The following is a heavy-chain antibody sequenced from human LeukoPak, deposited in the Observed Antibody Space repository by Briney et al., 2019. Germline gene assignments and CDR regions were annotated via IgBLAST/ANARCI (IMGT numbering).Heavy chain of an antibody. V-gene: IGHV1-2*02. Sequence: EASVKVSCKASGYTFTDYYMHWVRQAPGQGLEWMGWINPNSGGSIFAQKFQGRVTMTRDTSISTAYMELSSLRSDDTAMYYCARDGGQHLGVVDFWGQGTLVTVSS. CDR1: GYTFTDYY. D-gene: IGHD2-2*01. CDR2: INPNSGGS. CDR3: ARDGGQHLGVVDF. J-gene: IGHJ4*02.